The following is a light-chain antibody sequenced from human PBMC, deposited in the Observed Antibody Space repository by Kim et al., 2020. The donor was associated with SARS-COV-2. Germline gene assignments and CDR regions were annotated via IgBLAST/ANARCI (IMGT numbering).Light chain of an antibody. J-gene: IGLJ3*02. CDR1: ALPKQY. CDR2: KDS. V-gene: IGLV3-25*03. CDR3: QSADSSGTSWV. Sequence: QGQTARITCSGDALPKQYAYWYQQKPGQAPVLVIYKDSERPSGIPERFSGSSSGTTVTLTISGVQAEDEADYYCQSADSSGTSWVFGGGTQLTVL.